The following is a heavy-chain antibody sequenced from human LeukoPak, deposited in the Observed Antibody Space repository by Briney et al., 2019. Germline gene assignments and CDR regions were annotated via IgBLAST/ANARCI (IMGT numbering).Heavy chain of an antibody. J-gene: IGHJ6*01. CDR3: ARDHPRIHYYGYSYYGMYV. Sequence: SVKVSCKASGGTFSSYAISWVRQAPGQGLEWMGRIIPILGIANYAQKFQGRVTITADTSTSTAYMELRSLRSDDTAVYYCARDHPRIHYYGYSYYGMYVWGQGTTVTVSS. D-gene: IGHD3-10*01. V-gene: IGHV1-69*04. CDR1: GGTFSSYA. CDR2: IIPILGIA.